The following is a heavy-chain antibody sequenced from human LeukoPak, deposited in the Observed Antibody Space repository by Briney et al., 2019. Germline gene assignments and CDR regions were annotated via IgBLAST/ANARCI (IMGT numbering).Heavy chain of an antibody. J-gene: IGHJ4*02. CDR2: ISSSSSYI. CDR3: ARDSEGDYAHEGYFDY. CDR1: GFTFSSYS. V-gene: IGHV3-21*01. Sequence: GGSLRLSCAASGFTFSSYSMNWVRQAPGKGLEWVSSISSSSSYIYYADSVKGRFTISRDNAKNSLYLQMNSLRAEDTAVYYCARDSEGDYAHEGYFDYWGQGTLVTVSS. D-gene: IGHD4-17*01.